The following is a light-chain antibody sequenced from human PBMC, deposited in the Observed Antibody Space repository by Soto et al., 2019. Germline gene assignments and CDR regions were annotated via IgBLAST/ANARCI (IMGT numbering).Light chain of an antibody. CDR3: QQYNNWWT. V-gene: IGKV3D-15*01. J-gene: IGKJ1*01. CDR1: ETVRSN. Sequence: RVMTQSPDTLSVSPGERATLSCRASETVRSNLAWYQQKPGQAPRLLIYAASTRATGIPARFIGNGSGTEFTLTISSLQSEEFAVDDCQQYNNWWTFGQGTKVDIK. CDR2: AAS.